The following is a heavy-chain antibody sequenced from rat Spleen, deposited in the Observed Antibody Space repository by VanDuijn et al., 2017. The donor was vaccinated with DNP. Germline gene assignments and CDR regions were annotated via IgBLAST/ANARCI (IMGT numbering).Heavy chain of an antibody. CDR1: GFTFSDYY. D-gene: IGHD4-3*01. J-gene: IGHJ2*01. CDR3: IRWNSGHFDY. Sequence: EVHLVESGGGLVQPGRSLKLSCAASGFTFSDYYMAWVRQAPTKGLEWVAYLTYDGGSTYYRDSVKGRFAISRDNAKSTLYLQMNSLRSEDMATYYCIRWNSGHFDYWGQGVMVTVSS. V-gene: IGHV5-22*01. CDR2: LTYDGGST.